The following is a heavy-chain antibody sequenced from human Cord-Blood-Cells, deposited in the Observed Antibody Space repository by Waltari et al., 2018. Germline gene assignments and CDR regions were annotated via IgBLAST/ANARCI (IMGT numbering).Heavy chain of an antibody. CDR2: IRSKANSYAT. J-gene: IGHJ4*02. CDR1: GFTFSGSA. D-gene: IGHD6-6*01. Sequence: EVQLVESGGGLVQPGGSLKFSCAASGFTFSGSAMHRVRKASWKGLEWVGRIRSKANSYATAYAASVKGRFTISRDDSKNTAYLQMNSLKTEDTAVYYCTRLVSPSSSGEGDYWGQGTLVTVSS. V-gene: IGHV3-73*02. CDR3: TRLVSPSSSGEGDY.